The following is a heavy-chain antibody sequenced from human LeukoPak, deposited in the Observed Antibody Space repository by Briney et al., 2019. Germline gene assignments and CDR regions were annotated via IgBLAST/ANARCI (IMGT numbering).Heavy chain of an antibody. V-gene: IGHV1-69*13. CDR2: IIPIFGTA. Sequence: GASVKVSCKASGGTFISYAISWVRQAPGQGLEWMGGIIPIFGTANYAQKFQGRVTITADESTSTAYMELSSLRSEDTAVYYCARDHRYSGSQLDAFDIWGQGTMVTVSS. D-gene: IGHD1-26*01. J-gene: IGHJ3*02. CDR3: ARDHRYSGSQLDAFDI. CDR1: GGTFISYA.